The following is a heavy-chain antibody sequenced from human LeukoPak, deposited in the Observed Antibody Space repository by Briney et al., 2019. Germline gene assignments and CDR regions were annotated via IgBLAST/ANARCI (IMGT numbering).Heavy chain of an antibody. CDR2: IKQDGSEK. CDR1: GFTFSSYW. J-gene: IGHJ4*02. V-gene: IGHV3-7*03. Sequence: GGSLRLSCAASGFTFSSYWMSWVRQAPGKGLEWVANIKQDGSEKYYVDSVKGRFTISRDNAKNSLYLQMNSLRAEDTAVYYCARVVSFYCSSTSCFSDYFDYWGQGTLVTVSS. CDR3: ARVVSFYCSSTSCFSDYFDY. D-gene: IGHD2-2*01.